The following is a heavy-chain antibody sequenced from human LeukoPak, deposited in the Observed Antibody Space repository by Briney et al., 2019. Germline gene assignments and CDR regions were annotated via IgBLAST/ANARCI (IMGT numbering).Heavy chain of an antibody. V-gene: IGHV3-48*03. CDR1: GFTFSSYA. CDR2: ISSGGTTM. CDR3: ARDFGGVAGTRYDAFDI. Sequence: GGPLRLSCAASGFTFSSYAMSWVRQAPGKGLEWVSYISSGGTTMYYADSVKGRFTISRDNAKNSLYLQMNSLRAEDTAVYYCARDFGGVAGTRYDAFDIWGQGTMVTVSS. J-gene: IGHJ3*02. D-gene: IGHD6-19*01.